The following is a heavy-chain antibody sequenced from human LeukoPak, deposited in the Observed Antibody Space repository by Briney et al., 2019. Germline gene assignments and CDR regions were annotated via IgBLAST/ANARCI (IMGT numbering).Heavy chain of an antibody. CDR2: INHSGST. D-gene: IGHD6-13*01. CDR1: GGSISSYY. V-gene: IGHV4-34*01. Sequence: NPSETLSLTCTVSGGSISSYYWSWIRQPPGKGLEWIGEINHSGSTNYNPSLKSRVTISVDTSKNQFSLKLSSVTAADTAVYYCARGPGSSWYDYWGQGTLVTVSS. J-gene: IGHJ4*02. CDR3: ARGPGSSWYDY.